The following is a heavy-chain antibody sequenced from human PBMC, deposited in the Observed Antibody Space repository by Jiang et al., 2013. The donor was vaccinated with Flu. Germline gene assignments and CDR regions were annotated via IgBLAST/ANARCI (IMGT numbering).Heavy chain of an antibody. J-gene: IGHJ6*02. CDR1: GFTFTRYG. CDR3: AKDISSYRSDFYGMDV. V-gene: IGHV3-30*18. CDR2: ISYDGSNK. Sequence: QLVESGGGVVQPGRSLRLSCAAYGFTFTRYGVHWVRQAPGKGLEWVALISYDGSNKYYADSVKGRFTISRDNSKNTLYLQMDSLRVEDTAVYYCAKDISSYRSDFYGMDVWGQGTTVTVSS. D-gene: IGHD6-19*01.